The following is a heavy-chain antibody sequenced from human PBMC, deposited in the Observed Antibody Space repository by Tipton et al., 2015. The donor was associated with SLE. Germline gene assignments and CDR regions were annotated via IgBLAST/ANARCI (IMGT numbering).Heavy chain of an antibody. V-gene: IGHV4-59*11. Sequence: TLSLTCTVSGGSISSHYWSWIRQPPGKGLEWIGYIYYSGSTNYNPSLKSRVTISVDTSKNQFSLKLSSVTAADTAVYYCARGRGYRTGFVPWGQGTLVTVSS. D-gene: IGHD5-18*01. CDR3: ARGRGYRTGFVP. J-gene: IGHJ5*02. CDR2: IYYSGST. CDR1: GGSISSHY.